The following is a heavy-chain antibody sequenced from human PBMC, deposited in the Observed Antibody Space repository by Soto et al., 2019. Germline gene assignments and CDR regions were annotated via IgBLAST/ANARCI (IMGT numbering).Heavy chain of an antibody. CDR1: GGSISSGDYY. D-gene: IGHD2-2*01. Sequence: SEPLSLTCTVSGGSISSGDYYWRWIRQPPGKGLEWIGYIYYSGSTYYNPSLKSRVTISVDTSKNQFSLKLSSVSAADTAVYYCARASTVVTNVWGQATTVTGSS. CDR3: ARASTVVTNV. CDR2: IYYSGST. V-gene: IGHV4-30-4*01. J-gene: IGHJ6*02.